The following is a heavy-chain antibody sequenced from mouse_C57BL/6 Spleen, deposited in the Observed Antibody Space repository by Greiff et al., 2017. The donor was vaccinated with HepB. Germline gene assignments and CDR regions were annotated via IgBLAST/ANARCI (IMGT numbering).Heavy chain of an antibody. V-gene: IGHV1-42*01. Sequence: VQLKESGPELVKPGASVKISCKASGYSFTGYYMNWVKQSPEKSLEWIGEINPSTGGTTYNQKFKAKATLTVDKSSSTAYMQLKSLTSEDSAVYYCARRHYGSSFDVWGTGTTVTVSS. D-gene: IGHD1-1*01. CDR1: GYSFTGYY. J-gene: IGHJ1*03. CDR3: ARRHYGSSFDV. CDR2: INPSTGGT.